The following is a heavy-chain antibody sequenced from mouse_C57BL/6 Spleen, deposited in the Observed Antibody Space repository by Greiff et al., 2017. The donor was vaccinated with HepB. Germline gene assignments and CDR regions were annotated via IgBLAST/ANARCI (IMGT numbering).Heavy chain of an antibody. D-gene: IGHD1-1*01. V-gene: IGHV1-26*01. J-gene: IGHJ1*03. CDR3: ARRRVYYYGSYWYFDV. CDR2: INPNNGGT. CDR1: GYTFTDYY. Sequence: VQLQQSGPELVKPGASVKISCKASGYTFTDYYMNWVKQSHGKSLEWIGDINPNNGGTSYNQKFKGKATLTVDKSSSTAYMELRSLTSEDSAVYYCARRRVYYYGSYWYFDVWGTGTTVTVSS.